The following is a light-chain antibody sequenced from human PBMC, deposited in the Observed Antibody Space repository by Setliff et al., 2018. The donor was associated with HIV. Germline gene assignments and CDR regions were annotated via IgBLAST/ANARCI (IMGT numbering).Light chain of an antibody. CDR2: DVS. J-gene: IGLJ1*01. V-gene: IGLV2-14*01. CDR1: SSDVGGYNY. Sequence: QSALTQPRSVSGSPGQSVTISCTGTSSDVGGYNYVSWYHQHPGKAPKLMIYDVSNRPSGISNRFSGSKSGNTASLTISGLQAEDEADYYCTSYRTSSTYVFGTGTKVTV. CDR3: TSYRTSSTYV.